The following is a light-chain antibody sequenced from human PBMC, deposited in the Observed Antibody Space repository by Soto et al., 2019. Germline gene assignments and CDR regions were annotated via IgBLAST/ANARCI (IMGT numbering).Light chain of an antibody. Sequence: EIVLTQSPATLSLSPGDRATLSCMASQSVSSYLAWYQQKPGQAPRLLIYDASKRATGIPARFSGSGSGTDFTLTISSLEPEDFAVYFCQQRSNWPRTFGQGTKLEIK. CDR3: QQRSNWPRT. V-gene: IGKV3-11*01. CDR2: DAS. CDR1: QSVSSY. J-gene: IGKJ2*01.